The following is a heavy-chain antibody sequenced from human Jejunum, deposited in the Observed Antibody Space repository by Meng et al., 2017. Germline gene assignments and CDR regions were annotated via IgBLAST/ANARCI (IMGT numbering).Heavy chain of an antibody. D-gene: IGHD1/OR15-1a*01. Sequence: LQELGTVLVVPSGLLALTCSVSGGSVSTTEWWSWVRQPPGKGLEWIGEISRSGRANSNPSLKGRVTISLDRSMNLFYLKLDSVTAADAAVYYCARDPRTNWASRFFDNWGQGTLVTVSS. V-gene: IGHV4-4*02. CDR1: GGSVSTTEW. CDR3: ARDPRTNWASRFFDN. CDR2: ISRSGRA. J-gene: IGHJ4*02.